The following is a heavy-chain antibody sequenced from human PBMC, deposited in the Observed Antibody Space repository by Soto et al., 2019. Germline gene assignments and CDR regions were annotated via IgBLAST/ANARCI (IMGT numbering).Heavy chain of an antibody. CDR3: ARSRYSYDSSDRPLKYGMNV. CDR1: GFTVSSNY. Sequence: PGGSLRLSCAASGFTVSSNYMSWVRQAPGKGLEWVSVIYSGGSTYYADSVKGRFTISRDNSKNTLYLQMNSLRAEDTAVYYCARSRYSYDSSDRPLKYGMNVWGQGTKVTV. V-gene: IGHV3-53*01. J-gene: IGHJ6*01. D-gene: IGHD3-22*01. CDR2: IYSGGST.